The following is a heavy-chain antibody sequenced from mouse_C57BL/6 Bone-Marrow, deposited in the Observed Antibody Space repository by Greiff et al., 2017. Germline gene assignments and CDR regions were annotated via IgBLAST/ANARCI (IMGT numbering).Heavy chain of an antibody. J-gene: IGHJ4*01. V-gene: IGHV1-64*01. D-gene: IGHD1-1*01. CDR3: AREYYNYYAMDY. CDR1: GYTFTSYW. CDR2: IHPNSGST. Sequence: VQLQQPGAELVKPGASVKLSCKASGYTFTSYWMPWVKQRPGQGLEWIGMIHPNSGSTNYNEKFKSKATLTVDKSSSTAYMQLSSLTSEDSAVYYCAREYYNYYAMDYWGQGTSVTVSS.